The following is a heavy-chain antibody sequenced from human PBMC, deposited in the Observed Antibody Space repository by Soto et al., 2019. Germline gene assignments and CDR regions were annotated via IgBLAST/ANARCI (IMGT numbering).Heavy chain of an antibody. V-gene: IGHV3-23*01. J-gene: IGHJ6*02. CDR2: ISGSGGST. CDR3: AKDRYCSGGSCYSGYYYYGMDV. Sequence: GGSLRLSCAASGFTFISDAMSWVLQAPGKGLEWVSAISGSGGSTYYADSVKGRFTISRDNSKNTLYLQMNSLRAEDTAVYYCAKDRYCSGGSCYSGYYYYGMDVWGQGTTVTVSS. D-gene: IGHD2-15*01. CDR1: GFTFISDA.